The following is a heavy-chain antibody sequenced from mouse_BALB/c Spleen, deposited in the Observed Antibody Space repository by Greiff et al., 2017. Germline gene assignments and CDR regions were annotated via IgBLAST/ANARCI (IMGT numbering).Heavy chain of an antibody. J-gene: IGHJ2*01. CDR1: GYTFTSYW. CDR2: IFPGTGTT. Sequence: VQLQESGAELVKPGASVKLSCKTSGYTFTSYWIQWVKQRPGQGLGWIGEIFPGTGTTYYNEKFKGKATLTIDTSSSTAYMQLSSLTSEDSAVYFCARGGTTVVATDYWGQGTTLTVSS. V-gene: IGHV1S132*01. D-gene: IGHD1-1*01. CDR3: ARGGTTVVATDY.